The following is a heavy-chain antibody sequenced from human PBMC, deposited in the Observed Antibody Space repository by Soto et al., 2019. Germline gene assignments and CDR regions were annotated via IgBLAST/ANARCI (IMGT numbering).Heavy chain of an antibody. CDR1: AFSSHHHA. J-gene: IGHJ6*02. Sequence: LRLSCVASAFSSHHHAIHWVRQGPGKGLEWVSGIHWNNGATGYADSVKGRFTIFKDNVKNSVYLQMNSLRTDDTAFYYCTEDILPGGADVWGQGTTVTVSS. CDR3: TEDILPGGADV. D-gene: IGHD3-16*01. V-gene: IGHV3-9*02. CDR2: IHWNNGAT.